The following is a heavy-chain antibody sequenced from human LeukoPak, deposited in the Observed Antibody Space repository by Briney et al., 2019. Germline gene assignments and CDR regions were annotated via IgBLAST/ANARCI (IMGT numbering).Heavy chain of an antibody. CDR3: AKESPGPYCSSTSWYTGYMDV. CDR1: GFTFSSYA. D-gene: IGHD2-2*02. J-gene: IGHJ6*03. CDR2: ISGRGGGR. Sequence: GGSLRLSCAASGFTFSSYAMSWVRQAPGKGLEWVSAISGRGGGRYYGVYVKCRFTISRDNSKNTLYLQMNSLRAEDTAVYYCAKESPGPYCSSTSWYTGYMDVWGKGTTVSVSS. V-gene: IGHV3-23*01.